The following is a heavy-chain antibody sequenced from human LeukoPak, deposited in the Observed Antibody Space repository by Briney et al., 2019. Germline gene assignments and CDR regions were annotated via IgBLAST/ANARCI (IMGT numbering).Heavy chain of an antibody. CDR3: ARDLEVGAAGINY. CDR1: GYTFTGYY. J-gene: IGHJ4*02. CDR2: INPNSGGT. V-gene: IGHV1-2*02. D-gene: IGHD6-13*01. Sequence: GASVKVSRKASGYTFTGYYMHWVRQAPGQGLEWMAWINPNSGGTNYAQKFQGRVTMTRDMSTSTVYMELSSLRSEDTAVYYCARDLEVGAAGINYWGQGTLVTVSS.